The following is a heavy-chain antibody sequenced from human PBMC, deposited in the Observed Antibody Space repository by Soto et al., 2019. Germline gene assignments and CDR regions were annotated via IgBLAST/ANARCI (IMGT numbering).Heavy chain of an antibody. V-gene: IGHV3-11*06. Sequence: PVGSLRLSCAASGFTFSDYYMSWIRQAPGKGLEWVSYISSSSSYTNYADSVKGRFTISRDNAKNSLYLQMNSLRAEDTAVYYCASRPVRSAAGPDYWGQGTLVTVSS. J-gene: IGHJ4*02. CDR1: GFTFSDYY. D-gene: IGHD6-13*01. CDR2: ISSSSSYT. CDR3: ASRPVRSAAGPDY.